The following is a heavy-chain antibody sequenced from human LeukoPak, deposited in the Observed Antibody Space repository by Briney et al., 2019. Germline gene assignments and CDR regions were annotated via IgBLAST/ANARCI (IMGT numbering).Heavy chain of an antibody. CDR1: GFTFNNYA. CDR3: ARDGAYYYDSSGYFDY. Sequence: GGSLRLSCAASGFTFNNYATNWVRQAPGKGLEWVSAISSSGGSTYYADSVKGRFTISRDNSKNTLYLQMNSLRAEDTAVYYCARDGAYYYDSSGYFDYWGQGTLVTVSS. D-gene: IGHD3-22*01. CDR2: ISSSGGST. J-gene: IGHJ4*02. V-gene: IGHV3-23*01.